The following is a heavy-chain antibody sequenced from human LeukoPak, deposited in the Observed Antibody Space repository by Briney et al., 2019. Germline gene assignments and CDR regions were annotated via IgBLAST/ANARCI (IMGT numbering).Heavy chain of an antibody. J-gene: IGHJ4*02. CDR3: ARDLHYFDY. CDR2: IYYSGST. V-gene: IGHV4-61*01. CDR1: GGSVSSGSDY. Sequence: PSETLSLTCTVSGGSVSSGSDYWSWIRQPPGKGLEWIGYIYYSGSTNYTPSLKRRVPISVDTSTNQFSLKLSSVTAADTAVYYCARDLHYFDYWGQGTLVTVSS.